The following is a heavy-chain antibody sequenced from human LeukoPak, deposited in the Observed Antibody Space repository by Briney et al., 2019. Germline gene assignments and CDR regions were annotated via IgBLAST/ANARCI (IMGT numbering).Heavy chain of an antibody. CDR1: GFTFSDYY. CDR2: ISSSSSYT. Sequence: GGSLRLSCAASGFTFSDYYMSWIRQVPGKGLEWVSYISSSSSYTNYADSVKGRFTISRDNAKNSLYLQMNSLRAEDTAVYYCARDRVRGVLNWFDPWGQGTLVTVSS. J-gene: IGHJ5*02. D-gene: IGHD3-16*01. CDR3: ARDRVRGVLNWFDP. V-gene: IGHV3-11*06.